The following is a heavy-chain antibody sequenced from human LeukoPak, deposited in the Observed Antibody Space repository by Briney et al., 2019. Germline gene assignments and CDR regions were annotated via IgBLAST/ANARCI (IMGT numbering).Heavy chain of an antibody. CDR1: GFTFDDYA. Sequence: GGSLRLSCAASGFTFDDYAMHWVRQAPGKGLEWVSGISWNSGSIGYADSVKGRFTISRDNAKNSLYLQMNSLRAEDTALHYCAKGQYSSSWSHFDYWGQGTLVTVSS. D-gene: IGHD6-13*01. V-gene: IGHV3-9*01. CDR3: AKGQYSSSWSHFDY. CDR2: ISWNSGSI. J-gene: IGHJ4*02.